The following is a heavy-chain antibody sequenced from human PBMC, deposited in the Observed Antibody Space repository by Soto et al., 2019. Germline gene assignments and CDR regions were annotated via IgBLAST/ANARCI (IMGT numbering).Heavy chain of an antibody. J-gene: IGHJ6*02. D-gene: IGHD3-3*01. Sequence: SVKVSCKASGGTFSSYAISWVRLAPGQGLEWMGGIIPIFGTANYAQKFQGRVTITADESTSTAYMELSSLRSEDTAVYYCARAIRITIFGVVISPYYYYGMDVWGQGTTVTVSS. V-gene: IGHV1-69*13. CDR2: IIPIFGTA. CDR3: ARAIRITIFGVVISPYYYYGMDV. CDR1: GGTFSSYA.